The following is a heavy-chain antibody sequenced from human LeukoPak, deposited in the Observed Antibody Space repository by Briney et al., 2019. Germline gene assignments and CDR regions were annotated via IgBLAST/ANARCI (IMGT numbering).Heavy chain of an antibody. V-gene: IGHV4-39*01. CDR3: ARSYCSSTSCYASGYFDY. CDR2: IYYSGST. Sequence: SETLSLTCTVSGGSISSTSYYWGWIRQPPGTGLEWIASIYYSGSTYYNPSLKSRVTISVDTSKNQFSLRLNSVTAADTAVYYCARSYCSSTSCYASGYFDYWGQGTLVTVSS. CDR1: GGSISSTSYY. J-gene: IGHJ4*02. D-gene: IGHD2-2*01.